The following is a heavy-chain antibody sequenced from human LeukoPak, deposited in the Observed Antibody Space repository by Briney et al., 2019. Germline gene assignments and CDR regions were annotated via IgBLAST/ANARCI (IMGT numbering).Heavy chain of an antibody. D-gene: IGHD6-13*01. J-gene: IGHJ4*02. CDR1: GFTFSSYA. CDR2: ISYDGSNK. CDR3: ARALYSSSWYSGVVPLFSSGFDY. V-gene: IGHV3-30*04. Sequence: GGSLRLSCAASGFTFSSYAMHWVRQAPGKGLEWVAVISYDGSNKYYADSVKGRFTISRDNSKNTLYLQMNSLRAEDTAVYYCARALYSSSWYSGVVPLFSSGFDYWGQGTLVTVYS.